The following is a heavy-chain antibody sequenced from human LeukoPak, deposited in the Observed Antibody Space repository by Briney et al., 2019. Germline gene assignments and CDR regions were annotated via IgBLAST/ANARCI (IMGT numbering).Heavy chain of an antibody. CDR3: ASPRSGYRYTFDY. CDR1: AASISNYY. CDR2: ISTSGST. V-gene: IGHV4-4*09. D-gene: IGHD3-22*01. J-gene: IGHJ4*02. Sequence: PSETLSLTCAVSAASISNYYWSWIRQAPGKGLEWIGYISTSGSTNYNPSLKSRVSISLDTSKNRFSLNLSFVTAADTAVYYCASPRSGYRYTFDYWGQGALVTVSS.